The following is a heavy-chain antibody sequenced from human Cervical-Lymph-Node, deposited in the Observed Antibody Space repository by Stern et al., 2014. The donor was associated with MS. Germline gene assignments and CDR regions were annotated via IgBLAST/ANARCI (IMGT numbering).Heavy chain of an antibody. V-gene: IGHV3-7*01. D-gene: IGHD2/OR15-2a*01. J-gene: IGHJ4*02. CDR3: ARDRRAFLDY. CDR2: IRQDGYDK. CDR1: GFSFGTSW. Sequence: DVPLVESGGGLVQPGGSLRLSCVASGFSFGTSWMSWVRQPPGRGLEWVANIRQDGYDKFYVDSVKGRFTISRDNARNSLYLQMNSLTVADTAVYYCARDRRAFLDYWGQGTHVAVSS.